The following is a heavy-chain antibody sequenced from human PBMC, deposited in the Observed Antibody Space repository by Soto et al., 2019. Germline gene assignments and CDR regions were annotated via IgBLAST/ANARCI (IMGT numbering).Heavy chain of an antibody. Sequence: ASVKVSCKASGYTFTSYDINWVRQATGQGLEWMGWMNPNSGNTGYAQKFQGRVTMTRNTSISTAYMELSSLRSEDTAMYYCARGRTVAYYYYYYMEVWGKGTTVTV. J-gene: IGHJ6*03. V-gene: IGHV1-8*01. CDR1: GYTFTSYD. D-gene: IGHD2-21*01. CDR3: ARGRTVAYYYYYYMEV. CDR2: MNPNSGNT.